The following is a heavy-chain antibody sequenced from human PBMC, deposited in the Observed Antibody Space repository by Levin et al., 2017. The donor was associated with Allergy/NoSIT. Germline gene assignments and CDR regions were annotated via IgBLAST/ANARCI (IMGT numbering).Heavy chain of an antibody. Sequence: GGSLRLSCAASGFTFGDYAMHWVRQGPGRGLEWVSGIGWNSGSVGYADSVKGRFTISRDNAKNSLYLQMNSLRAEDTALYYCAKDRGKYSSASGTDYWGQGTLVTVSS. J-gene: IGHJ4*02. CDR2: IGWNSGSV. D-gene: IGHD6-6*01. CDR1: GFTFGDYA. V-gene: IGHV3-9*01. CDR3: AKDRGKYSSASGTDY.